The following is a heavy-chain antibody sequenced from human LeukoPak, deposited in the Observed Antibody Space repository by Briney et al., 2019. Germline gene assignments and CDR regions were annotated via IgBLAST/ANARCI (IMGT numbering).Heavy chain of an antibody. V-gene: IGHV1-46*01. CDR3: ARVAAEVVGVPGAIGFGWLRRDYYYMDV. CDR1: GGTFSSYA. J-gene: IGHJ6*03. CDR2: INPSGDFT. D-gene: IGHD2-2*02. Sequence: ASVKVSCKASGGTFSSYAISWVRQAPGQGLEWMGIINPSGDFTSYAQKFQGRVTMTKDTSTSTVYMELSSLRPEDTAVYYCARVAAEVVGVPGAIGFGWLRRDYYYMDVWGKGTTVTVSS.